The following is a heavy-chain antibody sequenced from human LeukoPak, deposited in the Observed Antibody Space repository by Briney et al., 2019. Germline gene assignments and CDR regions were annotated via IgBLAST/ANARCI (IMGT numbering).Heavy chain of an antibody. CDR2: LYYSGST. V-gene: IGHV4-39*02. J-gene: IGHJ4*02. CDR1: GGSISTTSYY. D-gene: IGHD3-22*01. CDR3: ARDYYDSSGYPGHFDY. Sequence: SETLSLTCTVSGGSISTTSYYWGWVRQPPGKGLEWIGSLYYSGSTYYNPSLKSRVTISVDTPKNQFSLKLSSVTAADTAVYYCARDYYDSSGYPGHFDYRGQGTLVTVSS.